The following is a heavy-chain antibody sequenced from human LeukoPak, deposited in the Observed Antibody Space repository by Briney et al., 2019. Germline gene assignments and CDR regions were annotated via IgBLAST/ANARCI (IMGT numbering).Heavy chain of an antibody. D-gene: IGHD2-21*02. CDR1: GYSFPRYC. V-gene: IGHV5-51*01. J-gene: IGHJ5*01. CDR2: VYPDDSNT. CDR3: ARRATTLNGDYYHDS. Sequence: GESLKISCKYSGYSFPRYCFAWVRQMPGKGLEWMGIVYPDDSNTRYSPSFQGQVTISVDKSITTTYLQWSSLQASDTAMYYCARRATTLNGDYYHDSWGQGTLVTVSS.